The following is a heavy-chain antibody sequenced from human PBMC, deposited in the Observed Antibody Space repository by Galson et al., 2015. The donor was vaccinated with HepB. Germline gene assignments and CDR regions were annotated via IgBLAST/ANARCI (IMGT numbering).Heavy chain of an antibody. Sequence: SLRLSCAASGFTFSSYAMSWVRQAPGKGLEWVPAISGSGGSTYYADSVKGRFTISRDNSKNTLYLQMNSLRAEDTAVYYCAKDSQAGYYDSSGYSDYWGQGTLVTVSS. J-gene: IGHJ4*02. CDR2: ISGSGGST. CDR1: GFTFSSYA. D-gene: IGHD3-22*01. CDR3: AKDSQAGYYDSSGYSDY. V-gene: IGHV3-23*01.